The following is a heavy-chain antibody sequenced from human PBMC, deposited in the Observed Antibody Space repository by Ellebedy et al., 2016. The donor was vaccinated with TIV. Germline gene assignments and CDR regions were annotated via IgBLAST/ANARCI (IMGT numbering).Heavy chain of an antibody. V-gene: IGHV1-46*01. J-gene: IGHJ4*02. CDR3: ARGDNYYFDSNGYYYSY. D-gene: IGHD3-22*01. CDR2: INPTSGSS. Sequence: ASVKVSCKASGYTFTSYFLYWVRQAPGQGLEWMGIINPTSGSSNYAQKFQGRVTMTRDTSTSTVYMELSSLRSEDTAVYYCARGDNYYFDSNGYYYSYWGQGTLVTVSS. CDR1: GYTFTSYF.